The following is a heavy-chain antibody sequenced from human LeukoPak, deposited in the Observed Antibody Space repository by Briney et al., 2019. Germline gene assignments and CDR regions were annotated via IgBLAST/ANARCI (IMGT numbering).Heavy chain of an antibody. Sequence: KSSETLSLTCPVSAASISSGDYYWSWIRQPPGKGLEWIGYIYYSETTYYNPSLKSRVTISVDTSKNQFSLKLSSVTAAETAVYYCAREGLREDYWGQGTLVTVSS. CDR2: IYYSETT. CDR1: AASISSGDYY. CDR3: AREGLREDY. J-gene: IGHJ4*02. V-gene: IGHV4-30-4*01. D-gene: IGHD4-17*01.